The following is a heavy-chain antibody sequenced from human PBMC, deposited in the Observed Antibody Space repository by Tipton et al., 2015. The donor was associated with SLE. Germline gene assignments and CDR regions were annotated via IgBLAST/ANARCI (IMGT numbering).Heavy chain of an antibody. CDR1: GGSFNGNY. D-gene: IGHD5-12*01. J-gene: IGHJ4*02. V-gene: IGHV4-34*01. CDR2: IYYSGST. CDR3: ARVRARGYSSSSYFDS. Sequence: TLSLTCAVYGGSFNGNYWIWIRQPPGKGLEWIGSIYYSGSTYYNPSLKSRVTISVDTSKNQFSLKLSSVTAADTAVYYCARVRARGYSSSSYFDSWGQGTLVTVSS.